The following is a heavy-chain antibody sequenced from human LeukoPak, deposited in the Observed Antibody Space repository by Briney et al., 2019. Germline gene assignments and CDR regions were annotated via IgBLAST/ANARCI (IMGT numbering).Heavy chain of an antibody. J-gene: IGHJ3*02. CDR3: ARDRTSWGDAFDI. V-gene: IGHV3-53*01. D-gene: IGHD7-27*01. CDR2: IYSGGST. Sequence: PGGSLRLSCAASGFSLSSNYMNWVRQAPGKGLEWVSVIYSGGSTYYADSVKGRFTISRDNSKNTLYLQMNSLRAEDTAVYYCARDRTSWGDAFDIWGQGTMVSVSS. CDR1: GFSLSSNY.